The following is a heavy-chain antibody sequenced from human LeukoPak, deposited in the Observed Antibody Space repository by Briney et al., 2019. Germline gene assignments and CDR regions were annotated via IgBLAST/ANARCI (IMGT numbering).Heavy chain of an antibody. CDR1: GYTFTSYD. D-gene: IGHD6-13*01. J-gene: IGHJ6*02. CDR3: ARVSGTYSSSWYLINYYGMDV. V-gene: IGHV1-18*01. Sequence: ASVKVSCKASGYTFTSYDINWVRQATGQGLEWMGWISAYNGNTNYAQKLQGRVTMTTDTSTSTAYMELRSLRSDDTAVYYCARVSGTYSSSWYLINYYGMDVWGQGTTVTVSS. CDR2: ISAYNGNT.